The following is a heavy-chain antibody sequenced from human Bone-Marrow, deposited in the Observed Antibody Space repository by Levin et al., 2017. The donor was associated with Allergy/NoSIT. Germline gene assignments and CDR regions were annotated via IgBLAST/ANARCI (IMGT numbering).Heavy chain of an antibody. Sequence: AGGSLRLSCAASDFTFSSYSMNWVRQAPGKGLEWVSYITGPSSMKHYADSVKGRFSISRDNAKKSLYLQMNSLRAEDTGVYYCVRDRGDCFDSWGQGTLVTVSS. J-gene: IGHJ4*02. CDR2: ITGPSSMK. CDR3: VRDRGDCFDS. CDR1: DFTFSSYS. V-gene: IGHV3-48*01. D-gene: IGHD3-10*01.